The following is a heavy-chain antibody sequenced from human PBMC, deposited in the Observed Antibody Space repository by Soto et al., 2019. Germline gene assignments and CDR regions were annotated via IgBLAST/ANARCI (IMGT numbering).Heavy chain of an antibody. CDR2: IYHSGST. J-gene: IGHJ6*02. CDR3: ARVPDV. V-gene: IGHV4-30-2*01. CDR1: GGSISSGGYS. Sequence: HLQLQESGSGLVKPSQTLSLTCAVSGGSISSGGYSWSWIRQPPGKGLEWIGYIYHSGSTSYNPSLKSRVTISVDRSKNQFSLKLSSVTAANTAVYYCARVPDVWGQGTTVTVSS.